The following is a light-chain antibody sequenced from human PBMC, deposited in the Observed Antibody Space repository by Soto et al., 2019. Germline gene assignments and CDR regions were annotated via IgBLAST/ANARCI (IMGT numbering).Light chain of an antibody. Sequence: DIQMTQSPSTLSASVGDRVTITCRASQSISSWLAWYQQKPGKAPKLLIYKASSLQSGVPSRFSGSRSGKEFTLTVSSLQPEDFATYYCQQYDRYSLTFGQGTKVEIK. CDR1: QSISSW. J-gene: IGKJ1*01. CDR2: KAS. V-gene: IGKV1-5*03. CDR3: QQYDRYSLT.